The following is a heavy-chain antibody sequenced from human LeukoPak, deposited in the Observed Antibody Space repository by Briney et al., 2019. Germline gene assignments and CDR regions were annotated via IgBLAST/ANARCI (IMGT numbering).Heavy chain of an antibody. CDR3: ARHHPTIFGVVTAYYFDY. J-gene: IGHJ4*02. CDR1: GGSISSSSYY. D-gene: IGHD3-3*01. CDR2: IYYSGST. Sequence: PSETLSLTCTVSGGSISSSSYYWGWIRQPPGKGLEWIGSIYYSGSTYYNPSLKSRVTISVDTSKNQFSLKLSSVTAADTAVYYCARHHPTIFGVVTAYYFDYWGQGTLVTVSS. V-gene: IGHV4-39*01.